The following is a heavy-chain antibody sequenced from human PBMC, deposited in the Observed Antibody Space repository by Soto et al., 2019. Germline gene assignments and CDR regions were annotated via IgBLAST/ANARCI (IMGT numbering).Heavy chain of an antibody. D-gene: IGHD3-3*01. CDR2: IKSKTDGGTT. CDR3: TTGLLWYYDFWSGSGDY. J-gene: IGHJ4*02. Sequence: PGGSLRLSCAASGFTFSSYSMNWVRQAPGKGLEWVGRIKSKTDGGTTDYAAPVKGRFTISRDDSKNTLYLQMNSLKTEDTAVYYCTTGLLWYYDFWSGSGDYWGQGTLVTVSS. V-gene: IGHV3-15*07. CDR1: GFTFSSYS.